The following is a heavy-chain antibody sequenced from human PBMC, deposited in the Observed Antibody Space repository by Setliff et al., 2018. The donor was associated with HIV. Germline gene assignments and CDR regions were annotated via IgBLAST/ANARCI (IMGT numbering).Heavy chain of an antibody. CDR3: VRGLGSEFDY. J-gene: IGHJ4*02. V-gene: IGHV3-72*01. Sequence: LRLSCAASGFTFSDHYMDWVRQAPGKGLEWVGRTTNKADSYNTNYAASVKGRFTIARDDSKKSLYLQMDSLKIEDTAVYYCVRGLGSEFDYWGQGTLVTVSS. CDR2: TTNKADSYNT. D-gene: IGHD2-15*01. CDR1: GFTFSDHY.